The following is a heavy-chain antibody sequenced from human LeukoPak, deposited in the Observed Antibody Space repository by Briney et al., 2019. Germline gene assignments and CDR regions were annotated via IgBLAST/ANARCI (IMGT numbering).Heavy chain of an antibody. Sequence: SETLSLTCTVSSGSISSYYWSWIRQPPGKGLAGIGYIYYSGSTNYNPSLNSRVTISVDTSKNQFSLKLSSVTAADTAVYYCARSSSGYYYDSSGYYGYWGQGTLVTVSS. CDR3: ARSSSGYYYDSSGYYGY. V-gene: IGHV4-59*01. J-gene: IGHJ4*02. CDR1: SGSISSYY. CDR2: IYYSGST. D-gene: IGHD3-22*01.